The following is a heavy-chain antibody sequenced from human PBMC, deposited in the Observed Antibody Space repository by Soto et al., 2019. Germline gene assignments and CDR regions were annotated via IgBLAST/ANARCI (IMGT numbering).Heavy chain of an antibody. V-gene: IGHV4-39*01. D-gene: IGHD6-25*01. CDR3: ARVGIAAETGYYFDY. Sequence: QLQLQESGPGLVKPSETLSLTCTVSGGSISSSSYYWGWIRQPPGKGLEWIGSIYYSGSTYYNPSLKSRVTISVDTSKNQFSLKLSSVTAADTAVYYCARVGIAAETGYYFDYWGQGTLVTVSS. CDR2: IYYSGST. J-gene: IGHJ4*02. CDR1: GGSISSSSYY.